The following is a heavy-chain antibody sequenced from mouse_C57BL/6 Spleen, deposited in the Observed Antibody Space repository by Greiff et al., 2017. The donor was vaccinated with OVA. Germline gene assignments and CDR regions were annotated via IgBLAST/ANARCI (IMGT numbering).Heavy chain of an antibody. V-gene: IGHV2-6-1*01. CDR1: GFSLTSYG. D-gene: IGHD1-1*01. CDR3: ARHGDGSLLGLDV. J-gene: IGHJ1*03. Sequence: VQLVESGPGLVAPSQSLSITCTVSGFSLTSYGVHWVRQPPGKGLEWLVVIWSDGSTTYNSALKSRLSISKTNSKSQVILKMNSLQTDDTAKYYCARHGDGSLLGLDVWGTGTTVTVSS. CDR2: IWSDGST.